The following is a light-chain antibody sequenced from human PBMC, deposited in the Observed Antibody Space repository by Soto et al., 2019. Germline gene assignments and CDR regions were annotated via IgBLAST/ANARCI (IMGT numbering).Light chain of an antibody. J-gene: IGLJ2*01. Sequence: QSVLTQPPSVSGAPRQRVSISYSGATSNIGNNAVNWYQQLPGKAPKLLIYFDDLMPSGVSDRFSGSKSGTSASLAISGLQSEDEADYYCAAWDDSLNVVLFGGGTQLTVL. V-gene: IGLV1-36*01. CDR3: AAWDDSLNVVL. CDR2: FDD. CDR1: TSNIGNNA.